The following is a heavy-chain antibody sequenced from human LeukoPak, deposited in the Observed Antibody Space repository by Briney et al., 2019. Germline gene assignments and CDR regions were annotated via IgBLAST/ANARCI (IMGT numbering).Heavy chain of an antibody. CDR3: ATTFQLKPFDY. CDR1: GYTFTSYY. V-gene: IGHV1-46*01. Sequence: ASVKVSCKASGYTFTSYYMHWVRQAPGQGLEWMGIINPSGGSTSYAQKFQGRVTMTRDTSTSTVYMELSSLRSGDTAVYYCATTFQLKPFDYWGQGTLVTVSS. D-gene: IGHD1-1*01. J-gene: IGHJ4*02. CDR2: INPSGGST.